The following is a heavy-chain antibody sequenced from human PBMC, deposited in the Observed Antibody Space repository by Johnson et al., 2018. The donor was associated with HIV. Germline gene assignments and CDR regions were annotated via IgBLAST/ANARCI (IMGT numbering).Heavy chain of an antibody. CDR1: GFTFSSYA. Sequence: VQLVESGGGVVQPGRSLRLSCAASGFTFSSYAMHWVRQAPGKGLEWVAVISYDGSNKYYADSVKGRFTISRDNSKNTLYLQMNSLRAEDTAVYYCAKMTTVTPLLRFDAFHIWGQGTMVTVSS. CDR3: AKMTTVTPLLRFDAFHI. J-gene: IGHJ3*02. CDR2: ISYDGSNK. D-gene: IGHD4-11*01. V-gene: IGHV3-30-3*02.